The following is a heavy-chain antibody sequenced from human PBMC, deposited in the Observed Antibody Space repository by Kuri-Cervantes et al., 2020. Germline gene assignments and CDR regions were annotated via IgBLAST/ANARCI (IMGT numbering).Heavy chain of an antibody. CDR2: TSYDGSNK. J-gene: IGHJ6*03. CDR1: GFTFSSYA. Sequence: GGSLRLSCAASGFTFSSYAMHWVRQAPGKGLEWVAVTSYDGSNKYYADSVKGRFTISRDNSKNTLYLQMNSLRAEDTAVYYCARSLAHHGSSSYMDVWGKGTTVTVSS. D-gene: IGHD6-13*01. CDR3: ARSLAHHGSSSYMDV. V-gene: IGHV3-30*01.